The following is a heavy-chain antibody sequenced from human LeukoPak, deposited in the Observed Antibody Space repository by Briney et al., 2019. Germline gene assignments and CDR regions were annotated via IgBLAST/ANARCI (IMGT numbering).Heavy chain of an antibody. D-gene: IGHD3-3*01. Sequence: SETLSLTCTVSGGSISSSNYYWGWIRQPPGKGLEWIGSIYSSGSTYYNPSLKSRVTISVDTSKNQFSLKLSSVTAADTAVYYCATNEWSGYYFEYWGQGTLVPVSS. CDR1: GGSISSSNYY. V-gene: IGHV4-39*01. J-gene: IGHJ4*02. CDR2: IYSSGST. CDR3: ATNEWSGYYFEY.